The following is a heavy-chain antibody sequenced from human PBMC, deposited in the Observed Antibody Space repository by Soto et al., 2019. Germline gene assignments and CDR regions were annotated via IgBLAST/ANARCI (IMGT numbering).Heavy chain of an antibody. CDR2: NSSSSNYI. J-gene: IGHJ1*01. Sequence: SLRLSSAASGFTFSRKIMRCVRHAPGKGLEWVSSNSSSSNYIYYADSGKARFTISRDNAKNSLYLQMNSLRAEDTAVYYGARDRIVGALGDFKHWGQGTLVTVSS. CDR3: ARDRIVGALGDFKH. D-gene: IGHD1-26*01. V-gene: IGHV3-21*01. CDR1: GFTFSRKI.